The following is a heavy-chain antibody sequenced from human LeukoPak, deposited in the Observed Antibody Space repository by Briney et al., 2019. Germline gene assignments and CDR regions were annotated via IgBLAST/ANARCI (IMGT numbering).Heavy chain of an antibody. CDR2: ISYDGSNK. Sequence: GGSLRLSCAASGFTFSSYAMHWVRQAPGKGLEWVAVISYDGSNKYYADSVKGRFTISRDNSKNTPYLQMNSLRAEDTAVYYCARDPIVVVVAANRYYGMDVWGQGTTVTVSS. J-gene: IGHJ6*02. CDR3: ARDPIVVVVAANRYYGMDV. D-gene: IGHD2-15*01. V-gene: IGHV3-30-3*01. CDR1: GFTFSSYA.